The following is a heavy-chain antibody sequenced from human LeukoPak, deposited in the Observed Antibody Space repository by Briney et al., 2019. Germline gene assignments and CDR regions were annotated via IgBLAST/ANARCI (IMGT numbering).Heavy chain of an antibody. D-gene: IGHD4-11*01. V-gene: IGHV4-39*01. J-gene: IGHJ6*03. Sequence: SETLSLTCTVSGGSISSSSYYWGWLRQPPGKGLEWIGSIYYSGSTYYNPSLKSRVTISVDTSKNQFSLKLSSVTAADTAVYYCARSKRELTTPYYYYYYMDVWGKGTTVTVSS. CDR2: IYYSGST. CDR1: GGSISSSSYY. CDR3: ARSKRELTTPYYYYYYMDV.